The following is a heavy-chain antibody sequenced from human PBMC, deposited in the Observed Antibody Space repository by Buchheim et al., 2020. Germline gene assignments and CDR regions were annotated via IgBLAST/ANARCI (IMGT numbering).Heavy chain of an antibody. CDR2: ISYSGST. D-gene: IGHD2-21*02. V-gene: IGHV4-59*12. J-gene: IGHJ4*02. Sequence: QVQLQESGPGLVKPSETLSLTCTVSGGSISSYYWSWIRQPPGKRLEWIGFISYSGSTNYNPSLKSRVTISVDTSKNQFSLKLSSVTAADTAVYYCARSKIAYCGGDCPPYFDYWGQGTL. CDR1: GGSISSYY. CDR3: ARSKIAYCGGDCPPYFDY.